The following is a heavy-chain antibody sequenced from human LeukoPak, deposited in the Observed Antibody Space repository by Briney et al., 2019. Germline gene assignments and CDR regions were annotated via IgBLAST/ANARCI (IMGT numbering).Heavy chain of an antibody. CDR3: ARDRDGDYGDY. Sequence: ASVKVSCKASGGTFSTYAISWVRQAPGQRLEWMGGIIPIFDTTIYAQKFQGRVTITADESTSTAYMELSTLRSDDTAVYYCARDRDGDYGDYWGQGTLVTVSS. D-gene: IGHD4-17*01. CDR1: GGTFSTYA. V-gene: IGHV1-69*01. CDR2: IIPIFDTT. J-gene: IGHJ4*02.